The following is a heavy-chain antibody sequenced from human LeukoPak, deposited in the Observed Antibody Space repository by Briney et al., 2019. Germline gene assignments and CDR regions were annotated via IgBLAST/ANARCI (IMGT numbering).Heavy chain of an antibody. J-gene: IGHJ4*02. CDR3: ARLMGASGYYVFDY. V-gene: IGHV1-2*02. CDR2: INPNSGGT. Sequence: ASVKVSCKASGYTFTGYYMHWVRQAPGQGLEWMGWINPNSGGTNYAQKFQGRVTMTRDTSISTAYMELSRLRSDDTAVYYCARLMGASGYYVFDYWGQGTLVTVSS. D-gene: IGHD3-22*01. CDR1: GYTFTGYY.